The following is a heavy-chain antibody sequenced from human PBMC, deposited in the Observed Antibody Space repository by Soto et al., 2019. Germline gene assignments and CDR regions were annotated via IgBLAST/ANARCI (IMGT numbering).Heavy chain of an antibody. V-gene: IGHV1-69*02. CDR2: IIPILGIA. CDR3: ASPWAQNYYDSSGYYWAEYFQH. Sequence: QVQLVQSGAEVKKPGSSVKVSCKASGGTFSSYTISWVRQAPGQGLEWMGRIIPILGIANYAQKFQGRVTIPADKSTSTAYMQLSSLRSEDTAVYYCASPWAQNYYDSSGYYWAEYFQHWGQGTLVTVSS. D-gene: IGHD3-22*01. J-gene: IGHJ1*01. CDR1: GGTFSSYT.